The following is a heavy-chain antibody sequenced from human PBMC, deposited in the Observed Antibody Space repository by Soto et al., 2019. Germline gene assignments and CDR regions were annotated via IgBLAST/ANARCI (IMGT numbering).Heavy chain of an antibody. CDR1: GFSFVNYA. Sequence: EVQLLESGGGLVQPGGSLRLSCAASGFSFVNYAMNWVRQAPGKGLEWVSGLSGSGTSTYYADSVKGRFTISRDNSRDTLFLQINSLTADNPAVYYCAKATTTGAWFTPFAPWGQGALFTVSS. CDR2: LSGSGTST. J-gene: IGHJ5*02. CDR3: AKATTTGAWFTPFAP. V-gene: IGHV3-23*01. D-gene: IGHD6-19*01.